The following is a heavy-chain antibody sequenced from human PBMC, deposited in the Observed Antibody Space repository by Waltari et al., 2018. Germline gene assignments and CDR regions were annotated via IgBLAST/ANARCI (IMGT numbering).Heavy chain of an antibody. V-gene: IGHV1-69*01. Sequence: QVQLVQSGAEVQKPGSSLKVSCKASGDPFSRVALSWVRQAPGQGLEWMGGIIPGFGTTYYAQTFQDRVTITADESTSTAYMELSSLRSEDTALYYCARLSDAFDIWGQGTMVIVSS. CDR3: ARLSDAFDI. J-gene: IGHJ3*02. CDR2: IIPGFGTT. CDR1: GDPFSRVA.